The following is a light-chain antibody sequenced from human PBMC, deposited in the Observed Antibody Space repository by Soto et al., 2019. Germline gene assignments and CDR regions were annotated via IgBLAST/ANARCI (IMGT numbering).Light chain of an antibody. J-gene: IGKJ4*01. CDR3: HQRSSWPLT. CDR2: DVS. V-gene: IGKV3-11*01. Sequence: EIVLTQSPATLSLSPGESATLSCRASQSISSFLSWYQHKPGRAPRLLIYDVSKRATGIPARFSAIGSGTDFTLTISSLDPEDFAVYYCHQRSSWPLTFGGGTTVEIK. CDR1: QSISSF.